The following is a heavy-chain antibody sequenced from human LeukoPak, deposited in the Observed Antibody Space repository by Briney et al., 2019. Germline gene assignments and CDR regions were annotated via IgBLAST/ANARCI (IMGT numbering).Heavy chain of an antibody. D-gene: IGHD3-22*01. CDR1: VFTFSSYG. CDR3: ARDDGNYYDSSGFDY. J-gene: IGHJ4*02. CDR2: INSSRSTI. V-gene: IGHV3-48*04. Sequence: GGALILSCSSSVFTFSSYGRSWGRQAPGKGVEWVSYINSSRSTISYADSVKGRVTISRDNAKKSLYMQMNSLRAEDTAVYYCARDDGNYYDSSGFDYWGQGTLVTFSS.